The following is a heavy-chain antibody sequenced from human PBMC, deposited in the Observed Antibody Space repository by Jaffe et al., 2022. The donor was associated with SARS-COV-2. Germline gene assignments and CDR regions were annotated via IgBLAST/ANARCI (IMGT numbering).Heavy chain of an antibody. V-gene: IGHV1-2*02. Sequence: QVQLVQSGAEVKKPGASVKVSCKASGYTFTGYYMHWVRQAPGQGLEWMGWINPNSGGTNYAQKFQGRVTMTRDTSISTAYMELSRLRSDDTAVYYCARGWGMVIVNYYYYGMDVWGQGTTVTVSS. CDR3: ARGWGMVIVNYYYYGMDV. J-gene: IGHJ6*02. CDR2: INPNSGGT. CDR1: GYTFTGYY. D-gene: IGHD3-3*01.